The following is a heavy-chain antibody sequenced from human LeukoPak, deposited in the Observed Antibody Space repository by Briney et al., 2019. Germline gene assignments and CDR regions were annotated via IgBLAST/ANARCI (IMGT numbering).Heavy chain of an antibody. CDR1: GVPFSSYA. V-gene: IGHV3-23*01. CDR3: AKGVYYYDSSAYYYTYYFDY. J-gene: IGHJ4*02. Sequence: GGSLRLSCAASGVPFSSYAMSWVRQAPGKGLEWVSAISGSGGTTYFADSVKGRFTISRDNSKNTLYLQMNTLRAEDTAVYYCAKGVYYYDSSAYYYTYYFDYWGQGTLVTVSS. CDR2: ISGSGGTT. D-gene: IGHD3-22*01.